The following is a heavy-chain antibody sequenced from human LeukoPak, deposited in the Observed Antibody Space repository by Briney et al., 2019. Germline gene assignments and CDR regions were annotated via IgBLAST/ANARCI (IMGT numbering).Heavy chain of an antibody. Sequence: VGALRLSCAASGFTFSSYSMNWVRQAPGKGLGWVSSISSSSSYIYYADSVKGRFTISRDNAKNSLYLQMNSLRAEDTAVYYCARQTGSGLFILPGGQGTLVTVSS. V-gene: IGHV3-21*01. D-gene: IGHD3/OR15-3a*01. CDR2: ISSSSSYI. J-gene: IGHJ4*02. CDR3: ARQTGSGLFILP. CDR1: GFTFSSYS.